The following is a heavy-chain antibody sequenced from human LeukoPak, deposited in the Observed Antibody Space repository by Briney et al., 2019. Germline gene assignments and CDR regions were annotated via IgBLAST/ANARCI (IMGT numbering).Heavy chain of an antibody. J-gene: IGHJ4*02. CDR3: ARDRGPNIGVFDY. Sequence: PGGSLRLSCAASGFTFSSYSMNWVRQAPGKGLEWVSSISSSSSYIYYADSVKGRFTISRDNSKNTLYLQMNSLRAEDTAVYYCARDRGPNIGVFDYWGQGTLVTVSS. D-gene: IGHD3-10*01. V-gene: IGHV3-21*01. CDR2: ISSSSSYI. CDR1: GFTFSSYS.